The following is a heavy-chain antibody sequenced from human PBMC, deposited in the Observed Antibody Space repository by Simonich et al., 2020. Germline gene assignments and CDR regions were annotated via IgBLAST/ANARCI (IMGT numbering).Heavy chain of an antibody. CDR1: GYTFTGYY. CDR2: RNPNSGGK. D-gene: IGHD6-13*01. V-gene: IGHV1-2*02. Sequence: QVQLVQSGAEVKKPGSSVKVSCKASGYTFTGYYMPWGRQAPGQGREWMGCRNPNSGGKNYEQKFQGRVTMTRDTSISTAYMELSRLRSDDTAVYYCARGRIAAAGTYYYYYMDVWGKGTTVTVSS. J-gene: IGHJ6*03. CDR3: ARGRIAAAGTYYYYYMDV.